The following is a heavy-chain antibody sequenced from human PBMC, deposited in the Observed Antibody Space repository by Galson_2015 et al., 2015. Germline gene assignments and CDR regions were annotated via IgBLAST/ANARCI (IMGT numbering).Heavy chain of an antibody. J-gene: IGHJ4*02. V-gene: IGHV3-33*01. CDR1: GFTFSSYG. Sequence: SLRLSCAASGFTFSSYGMHWVRQAPGKGLEWVAVIWYDGSNKYYADSVKGRFTISRDSSKNTLYLQMNSLRAEDTAVYYCARDNRGGHIDYWGQGTLVTVSS. D-gene: IGHD1-14*01. CDR2: IWYDGSNK. CDR3: ARDNRGGHIDY.